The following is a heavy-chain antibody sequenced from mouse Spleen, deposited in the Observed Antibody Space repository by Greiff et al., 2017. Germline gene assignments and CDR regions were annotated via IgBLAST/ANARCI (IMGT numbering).Heavy chain of an antibody. CDR3: ARYYGSRNAMDY. CDR2: IYPGSGNT. Sequence: VQLQQSGPELVKPGASVKISCKASGYSFTSYYIHWVKQRPGQGLEWIGWIYPGSGNTKYNEKFKGKATLTADTSSSTAYMQLSSLTSEDSAVYYCARYYGSRNAMDYWGQGTSVTVSS. V-gene: IGHV1-66*01. CDR1: GYSFTSYY. J-gene: IGHJ4*01. D-gene: IGHD1-1*01.